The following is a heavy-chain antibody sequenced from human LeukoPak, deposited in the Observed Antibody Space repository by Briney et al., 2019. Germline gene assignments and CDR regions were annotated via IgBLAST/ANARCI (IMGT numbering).Heavy chain of an antibody. D-gene: IGHD5-18*01. V-gene: IGHV3-30-3*01. J-gene: IGHJ4*02. CDR2: ISYDGSNK. Sequence: GGSLRLSCAASGFTFSSYAMHWVRQAPGKGLEWVAVISYDGSNKYYADSVKGRFTISRDNSKNTLYLQMNSLRAEDTAVYYCAGGTGIQLWLAYYWGQGTLVTVSS. CDR3: AGGTGIQLWLAYY. CDR1: GFTFSSYA.